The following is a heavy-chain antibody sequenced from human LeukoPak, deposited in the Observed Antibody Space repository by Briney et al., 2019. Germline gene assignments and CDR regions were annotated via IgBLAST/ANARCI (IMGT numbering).Heavy chain of an antibody. CDR1: RFTFSSYW. D-gene: IGHD2-2*01. CDR3: AREVVVVSGDAFDI. J-gene: IGHJ3*02. V-gene: IGHV3-7*03. CDR2: IKQDGSEK. Sequence: GSLRLSCVASRFTFSSYWMSWVRQAPGKGLEWVANIKQDGSEKYYVDSVKGRFTISRDNAKNSLYLQMNSLRAEDTAVYYCAREVVVVSGDAFDIWGQGTMVTVSS.